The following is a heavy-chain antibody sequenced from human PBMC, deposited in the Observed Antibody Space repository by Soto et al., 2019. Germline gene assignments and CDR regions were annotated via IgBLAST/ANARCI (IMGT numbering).Heavy chain of an antibody. CDR3: AKVDARNTVTTLHY. D-gene: IGHD4-17*01. V-gene: IGHV3-23*01. CDR1: GFTFNSYA. Sequence: GGSLRLTCAASGFTFNSYAMSWVRQAPGKGLEWVSAISGSGGSTYYADSVKGRFTISRDNSKNTLYLQMNSLRAEDTAVYYCAKVDARNTVTTLHYWGQGTLVTVSS. J-gene: IGHJ4*02. CDR2: ISGSGGST.